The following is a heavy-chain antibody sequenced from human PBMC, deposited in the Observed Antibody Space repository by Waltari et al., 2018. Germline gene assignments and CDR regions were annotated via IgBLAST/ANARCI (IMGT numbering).Heavy chain of an antibody. J-gene: IGHJ3*02. D-gene: IGHD3-22*01. CDR2: IYYSGST. V-gene: IGHV4-59*01. Sequence: QEQLQESGPGLVKPSETLSLTCTVSGGSISSYYWSWIRQPPGKGLEWIGYIYYSGSTNYNPSLKSRVTISVDTSKNQFSLKLSSVTAADTAVYYCARDLVDSSGYYPGAFDIWGQGTMVTVSS. CDR1: GGSISSYY. CDR3: ARDLVDSSGYYPGAFDI.